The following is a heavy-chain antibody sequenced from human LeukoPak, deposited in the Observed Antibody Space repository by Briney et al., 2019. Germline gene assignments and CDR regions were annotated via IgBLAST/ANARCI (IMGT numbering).Heavy chain of an antibody. CDR1: GFTFSSYS. J-gene: IGHJ3*02. V-gene: IGHV3-21*01. Sequence: GGSLRLSCAASGFTFSSYSMNWVRQAPGKGLEWVSSISSSSSYIYYADSVKGRFTISRDNAKNSLYLQMNSLRAEDTAVYYCARDKKGPRAFDIWGQGTMVTVSS. CDR2: ISSSSSYI. CDR3: ARDKKGPRAFDI.